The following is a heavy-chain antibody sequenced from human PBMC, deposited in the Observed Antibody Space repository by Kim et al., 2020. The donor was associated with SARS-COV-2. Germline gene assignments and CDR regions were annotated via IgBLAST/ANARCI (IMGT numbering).Heavy chain of an antibody. J-gene: IGHJ5*02. V-gene: IGHV3-23*01. D-gene: IGHD6-13*01. CDR1: GFTFSSYA. CDR2: ISGSGGST. Sequence: GGSLRLSCAASGFTFSSYAMSWVRQAPGKGLEWVSAISGSGGSTYYADSVKRRFTISRDNSKNTPYLQMNSPRAEDTAVYYCAKRVAAGDNWFDPWGQGTLVTVSS. CDR3: AKRVAAGDNWFDP.